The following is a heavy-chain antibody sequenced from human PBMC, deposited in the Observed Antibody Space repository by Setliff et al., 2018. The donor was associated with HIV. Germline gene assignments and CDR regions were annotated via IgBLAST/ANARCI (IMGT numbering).Heavy chain of an antibody. CDR2: INAGNGNT. CDR1: GYTFTSYY. J-gene: IGHJ6*03. CDR3: ARDGGDTAMVSYYYYYYMDV. Sequence: ASVKVSCKASGYTFTSYYMHWVRRAPGQRLEWMGWINAGNGNTKYSQKFQGRVTITRDTSASTAYMELSSLRSEDTAVYYCARDGGDTAMVSYYYYYYMDVWGKGTTVTVSS. V-gene: IGHV1-3*01. D-gene: IGHD5-18*01.